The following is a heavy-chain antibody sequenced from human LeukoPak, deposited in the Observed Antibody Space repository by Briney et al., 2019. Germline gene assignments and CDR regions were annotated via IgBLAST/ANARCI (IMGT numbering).Heavy chain of an antibody. D-gene: IGHD3-3*01. V-gene: IGHV1-3*01. CDR2: INAGNGNT. Sequence: FXXXAMQXVRQAPGQRLEWMGWINAGNGNTRYSQRFQGRVTITRDTSASTVYMEVTSLRSEDTAVYYCARGIWSRTVSSYYLDYWGQGTLVTVSS. CDR1: FXXXA. J-gene: IGHJ4*02. CDR3: ARGIWSRTVSSYYLDY.